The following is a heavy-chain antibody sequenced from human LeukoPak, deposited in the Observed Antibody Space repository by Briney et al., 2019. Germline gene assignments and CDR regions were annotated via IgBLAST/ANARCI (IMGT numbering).Heavy chain of an antibody. CDR2: IYTSGNI. CDR1: GGSISSSSHS. Sequence: SQTLSLTCTVSGGSISSSSHSWSWIRQPAGKGLEWIGRIYTSGNINYIPSLKSRVTISFDTSKSQFSLKLSSVTAADTAVYYCARDLLMYGLDVWGQGTTVTVSS. CDR3: ARDLLMYGLDV. V-gene: IGHV4-61*02. D-gene: IGHD3-9*01. J-gene: IGHJ6*02.